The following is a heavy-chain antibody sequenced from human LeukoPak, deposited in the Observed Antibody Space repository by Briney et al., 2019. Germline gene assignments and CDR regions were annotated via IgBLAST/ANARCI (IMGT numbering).Heavy chain of an antibody. Sequence: PSETLSPTCTVSGGSISSYYWSWIRQPPGKGLEWIGYIYYSGSTNYNPSLKSRVTISVDTSKNQFSLKLSSVTAADTAVYYCARDSGPVVPAAMNYFDYWGQGTLVTVSS. CDR2: IYYSGST. J-gene: IGHJ4*02. D-gene: IGHD2-2*01. CDR1: GGSISSYY. V-gene: IGHV4-59*01. CDR3: ARDSGPVVPAAMNYFDY.